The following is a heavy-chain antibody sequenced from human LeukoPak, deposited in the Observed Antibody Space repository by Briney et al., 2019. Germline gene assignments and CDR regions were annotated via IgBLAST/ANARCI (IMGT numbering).Heavy chain of an antibody. V-gene: IGHV3-7*01. CDR1: GFTLSSYA. J-gene: IGHJ4*02. CDR2: IKQDGSEK. Sequence: GGSLRPSCAASGFTLSSYAMSWVRQAPGKGLEWVANIKQDGSEKDYVDSVKGRFTISRDNAKNSVYLQMNSLRAEDTAVYYCARQWNYWGQGTLVTVSS. D-gene: IGHD2-8*01. CDR3: ARQWNY.